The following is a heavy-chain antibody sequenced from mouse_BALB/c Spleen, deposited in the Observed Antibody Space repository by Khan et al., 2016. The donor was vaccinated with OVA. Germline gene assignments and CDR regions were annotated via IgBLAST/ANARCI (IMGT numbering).Heavy chain of an antibody. CDR2: ISNGGGST. CDR1: GFTFSSYT. CDR3: ARRSHNYGNLFYAMDY. J-gene: IGHJ4*01. V-gene: IGHV5-12-2*01. D-gene: IGHD2-1*01. Sequence: EVELVESGGGLVQPGGSLKLSCAASGFTFSSYTMSWVRQTPEKRLEWVAYISNGGGSTYYPDTVKGRFTISRDNAKNTLYLQMSSLKSEDMAMYYCARRSHNYGNLFYAMDYWGQGTSVTVSS.